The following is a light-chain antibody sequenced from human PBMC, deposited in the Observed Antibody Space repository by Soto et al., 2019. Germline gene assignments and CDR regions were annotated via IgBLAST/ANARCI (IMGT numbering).Light chain of an antibody. CDR3: SSYLSTSTVV. J-gene: IGLJ2*01. V-gene: IGLV2-14*01. CDR1: SSDVGAYDY. CDR2: EVT. Sequence: QSVLTQPASVSGSPGQSITISCTGTSSDVGAYDYVSWYQHHPGKAPKLMIYEVTNRPSGVPNRFSGSKSGNTASLTISGLQAEDEADYYCSSYLSTSTVVFGGGTKLTVL.